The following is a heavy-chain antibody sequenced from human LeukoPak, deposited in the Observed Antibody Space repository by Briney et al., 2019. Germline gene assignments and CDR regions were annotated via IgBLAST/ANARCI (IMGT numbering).Heavy chain of an antibody. CDR3: ARTNSYYDTSGYLFDY. CDR1: GGSISSGGYY. D-gene: IGHD3-22*01. CDR2: IYYSGST. J-gene: IGHJ4*02. V-gene: IGHV4-31*03. Sequence: SETLSLTCTVSGGSISSGGYYWSWIRQHPGKGLEWIGCIYYSGSTYYNPSLKSRITISVDTSQNQFSLKLSSVTAADTAVYYCARTNSYYDTSGYLFDYWGQGTLVTVSS.